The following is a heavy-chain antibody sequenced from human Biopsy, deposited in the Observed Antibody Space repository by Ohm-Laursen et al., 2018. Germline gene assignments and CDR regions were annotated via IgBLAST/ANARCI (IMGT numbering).Heavy chain of an antibody. V-gene: IGHV1-2*02. J-gene: IGHJ6*02. Sequence: ASVKVSCKASGYTFAGYYLHWVRQAPGHGLEWMGWIDPNSGNANYAQSFQGRLTVTRDTSISTAYMELTSLTFGDTAIYYCARVPAYPSIDGYYGLDLWGQGTTVIVSS. D-gene: IGHD3-9*01. CDR2: IDPNSGNA. CDR3: ARVPAYPSIDGYYGLDL. CDR1: GYTFAGYY.